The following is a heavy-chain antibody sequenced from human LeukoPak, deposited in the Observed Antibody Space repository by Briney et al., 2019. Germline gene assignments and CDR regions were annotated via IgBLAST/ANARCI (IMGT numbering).Heavy chain of an antibody. CDR3: ARDVVPAALTNWFDP. J-gene: IGHJ5*02. CDR1: GFTFSSYS. D-gene: IGHD2-2*01. V-gene: IGHV3-21*01. CDR2: ISSSSSYI. Sequence: GGSLRLSCAASGFTFSSYSMNWVRQAPGKGLEWVSSISSSSSYIYYADSVKGRFTISRDNAKNSLHLQMNSLRAEDTAVYYCARDVVPAALTNWFDPWGQGTLVTVSS.